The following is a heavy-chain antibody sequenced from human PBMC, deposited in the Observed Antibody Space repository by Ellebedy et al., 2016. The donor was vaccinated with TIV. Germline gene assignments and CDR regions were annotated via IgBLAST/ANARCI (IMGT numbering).Heavy chain of an antibody. V-gene: IGHV3-49*03. CDR3: AREDDYYMDV. J-gene: IGHJ6*03. CDR1: GFTFDDYG. D-gene: IGHD5-24*01. CDR2: IRRKGFGGTT. Sequence: GGSLRLSXTTSGFTFDDYGLTWFRQAPGKGLEWVGFIRRKGFGGTTEYAASVKGRFIISRDDSKDIAYLQMNSLKSEDTAVYYCAREDDYYMDVWGNGTAVTVSS.